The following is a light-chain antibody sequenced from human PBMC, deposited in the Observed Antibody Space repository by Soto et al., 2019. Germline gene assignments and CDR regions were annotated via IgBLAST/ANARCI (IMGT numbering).Light chain of an antibody. Sequence: QSVLTQPPSASGTPGQRVTISCSGSSSNIGSNTVNWYQQLPGTAPKLLIYRNNQRPSGVPDRFSGSKSGTSASLAISGLQAEDEADYYCAAWDASLNAYVVFGGGTKLTVL. CDR3: AAWDASLNAYVV. J-gene: IGLJ2*01. CDR2: RNN. CDR1: SSNIGSNT. V-gene: IGLV1-44*01.